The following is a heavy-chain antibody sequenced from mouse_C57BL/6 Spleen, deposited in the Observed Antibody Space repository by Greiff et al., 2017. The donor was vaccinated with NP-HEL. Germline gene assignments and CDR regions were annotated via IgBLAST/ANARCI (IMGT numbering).Heavy chain of an antibody. D-gene: IGHD2-1*01. Sequence: QVQLKESGAELVKPGASVKMSCKASGYTFTSYWITWVKQRPGQGLEWIGDIYPGSGSTNYNEKFKSKATLTVDTSSSTAYMQLSSLTSEDSAVYYCAKGGNSNYYAMDYWGQGTSVTVSS. J-gene: IGHJ4*01. V-gene: IGHV1-55*01. CDR1: GYTFTSYW. CDR3: AKGGNSNYYAMDY. CDR2: IYPGSGST.